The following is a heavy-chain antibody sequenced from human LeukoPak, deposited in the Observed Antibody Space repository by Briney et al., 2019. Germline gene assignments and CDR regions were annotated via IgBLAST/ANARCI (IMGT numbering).Heavy chain of an antibody. D-gene: IGHD5-24*01. CDR1: GGTFSSYA. Sequence: SVKVSCKASGGTFSSYAISWVRQAPGQGLEWMGRIIPILGIANYAQKFQGRVTITADKSTSTAYMELSSLRPDDTALYYCARVGDGSSYDYWGQGILVTVSP. CDR2: IIPILGIA. V-gene: IGHV1-69*04. J-gene: IGHJ4*02. CDR3: ARVGDGSSYDY.